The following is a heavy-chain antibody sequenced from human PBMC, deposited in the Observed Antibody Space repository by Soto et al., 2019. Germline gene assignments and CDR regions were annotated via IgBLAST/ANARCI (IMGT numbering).Heavy chain of an antibody. CDR2: IDPSDSYT. J-gene: IGHJ6*02. V-gene: IGHV5-10-1*01. CDR3: AKRKDASGSAYFFNGMDV. CDR1: GCGFTSYW. Sequence: GESLKISCKGSGCGFTSYWISWVRQMPGKGLEWMGRIDPSDSYTNYSPSFQGHVTISADKSISTAYLQWSSLKASDTAMYYCAKRKDASGSAYFFNGMDVWGQGTTVTVSS. D-gene: IGHD3-10*01.